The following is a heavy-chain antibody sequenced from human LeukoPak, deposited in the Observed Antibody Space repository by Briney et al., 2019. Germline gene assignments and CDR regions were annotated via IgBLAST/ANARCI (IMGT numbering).Heavy chain of an antibody. CDR1: GFTFSSYA. CDR2: ISSNGGST. V-gene: IGHV3-64*01. D-gene: IGHD4/OR15-4a*01. Sequence: GGSLRLSCAASGFTFSSYAMHWVRQAPGKGLEYVSAISSNGGSTYYANSVKGRFTISRDNSKNTLYLQMGSLRAEDMAVYYCASGDYGGYYFDYWGQGTLVTVSP. J-gene: IGHJ4*02. CDR3: ASGDYGGYYFDY.